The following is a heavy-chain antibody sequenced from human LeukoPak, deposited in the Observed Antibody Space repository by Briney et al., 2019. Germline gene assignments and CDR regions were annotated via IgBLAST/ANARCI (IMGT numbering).Heavy chain of an antibody. Sequence: PSGTLSLTCTVSGGSISSHYWSWIRQPPGKGLEWIGYIYYSGSTNYNPSLKSRVTISVDTSKNQFSLKLSSVTAADTAVYYCARHGSRYYMDVWGKGTTVTVSS. CDR3: ARHGSRYYMDV. J-gene: IGHJ6*03. V-gene: IGHV4-59*11. CDR2: IYYSGST. CDR1: GGSISSHY.